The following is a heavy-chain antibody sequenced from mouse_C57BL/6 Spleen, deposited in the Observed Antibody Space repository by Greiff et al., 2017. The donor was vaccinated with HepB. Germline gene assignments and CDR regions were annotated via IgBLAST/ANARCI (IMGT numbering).Heavy chain of an antibody. CDR2: IYPGDGDT. J-gene: IGHJ4*01. Sequence: VHLVESGPELVKPGASVKISCKASGYAFSSSWMNWVKQRPGKGLEWIGRIYPGDGDTNYNGKFKGKATLTADKSSSTAYMQLSSLTSEDSAVYFGARFYGSSYPHYYAMDYWGQGTSVTVSS. CDR3: ARFYGSSYPHYYAMDY. D-gene: IGHD1-1*01. V-gene: IGHV1-82*01. CDR1: GYAFSSSW.